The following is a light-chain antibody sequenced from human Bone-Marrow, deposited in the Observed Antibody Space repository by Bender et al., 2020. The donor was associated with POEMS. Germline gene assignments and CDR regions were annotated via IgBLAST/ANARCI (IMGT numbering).Light chain of an antibody. CDR1: SSDVGAYSS. CDR3: GSYTRNTKYV. V-gene: IGLV2-14*01. Sequence: QSALTQPASVSGSPGQSITISCAGASSDVGAYSSVSWYQQHPGKAPKLMLYEVSNRPSGISNRFSGSKSGDTASLTISGLQAEDEADYYCGSYTRNTKYVFGSGTKVTVL. J-gene: IGLJ1*01. CDR2: EVS.